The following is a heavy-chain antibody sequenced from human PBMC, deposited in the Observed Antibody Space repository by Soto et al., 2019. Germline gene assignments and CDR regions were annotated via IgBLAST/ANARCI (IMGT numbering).Heavy chain of an antibody. V-gene: IGHV1-58*02. CDR1: GFDFGSFG. J-gene: IGHJ6*02. CDR3: SSDHPHMDMGWTV. CDR2: IVVVSGST. Sequence: SVKVSCKASGFDFGSFGIQFLRQTRGRGLEWIGWIVVVSGSTNYARHFQGRVAISRDMSSSTAYLDLYDLKSDDTAVYFCSSDHPHMDMGWTVWAQATTVTVSS. D-gene: IGHD1-26*01.